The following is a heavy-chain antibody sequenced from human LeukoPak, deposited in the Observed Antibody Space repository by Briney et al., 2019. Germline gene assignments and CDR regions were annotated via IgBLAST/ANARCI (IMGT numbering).Heavy chain of an antibody. J-gene: IGHJ3*02. V-gene: IGHV1-69*13. Sequence: SVKVSCKASGGTFSSYAISWVRQAPGQGLEWMGGIIPIFGTAIYAQKFQGRVTITADESTSTAYMELSSLRSEDTAVYYCARKRGDRARAFEIWGQGTMVTVSS. CDR3: ARKRGDRARAFEI. D-gene: IGHD3-10*01. CDR1: GGTFSSYA. CDR2: IIPIFGTA.